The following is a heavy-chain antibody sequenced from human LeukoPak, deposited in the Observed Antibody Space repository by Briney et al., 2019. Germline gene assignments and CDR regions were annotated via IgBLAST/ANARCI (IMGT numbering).Heavy chain of an antibody. D-gene: IGHD7-27*01. CDR3: AREAGLGNWFDP. V-gene: IGHV4-4*07. CDR2: LYSSGST. J-gene: IGHJ5*02. Sequence: PSETLSLTCSVSGGSISSYYWSWVRQPAGKGLEWIGRLYSSGSTNYNPSLKSRVTMSVDTSNNQLSLKLSSVTAADTAVYYCAREAGLGNWFDPWGQGTLVTVSS. CDR1: GGSISSYY.